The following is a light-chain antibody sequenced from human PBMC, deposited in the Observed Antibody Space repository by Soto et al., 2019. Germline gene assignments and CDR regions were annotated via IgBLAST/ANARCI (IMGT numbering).Light chain of an antibody. CDR1: QSVLYSSNNKNY. CDR2: WAS. V-gene: IGKV4-1*01. Sequence: DIVMTQSPDSLAVSLGERATINCKSSQSVLYSSNNKNYLAWYQQKPGQPPILLIYWASARESGVPDRFSGSGSGTDFTLTISSLQAEDVAVYYCQQYYSTPYTFGQGTKLEIK. J-gene: IGKJ2*01. CDR3: QQYYSTPYT.